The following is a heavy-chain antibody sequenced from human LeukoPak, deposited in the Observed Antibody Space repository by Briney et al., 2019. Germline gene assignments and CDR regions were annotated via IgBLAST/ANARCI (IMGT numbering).Heavy chain of an antibody. Sequence: PGGSLRLSCAASGFTVSSNYMSWVRQAPGKGLEWVSVIYSGGSTYYADSVKGRFTISRDNSKNTLYLQINSLRAEDTAVYYCARVGHIYDILTGTFDYWGQGTLVTVSS. D-gene: IGHD3-9*01. CDR3: ARVGHIYDILTGTFDY. CDR1: GFTVSSNY. V-gene: IGHV3-66*01. CDR2: IYSGGST. J-gene: IGHJ4*02.